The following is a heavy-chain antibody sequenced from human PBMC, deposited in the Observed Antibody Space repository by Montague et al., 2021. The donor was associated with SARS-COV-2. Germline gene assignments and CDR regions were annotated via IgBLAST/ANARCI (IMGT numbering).Heavy chain of an antibody. CDR3: ARHRANAGSFDI. V-gene: IGHV4-61*08. D-gene: IGHD1-1*01. Sequence: SETLSLTCTVSGGSVDSGGYYWSWIRQPPGKGLEWIGYINYSGSTSYNPSLKSRVTISVDMSKNQFSLKMTSVTASDTAVYYCARHRANAGSFDIWGQGTMVTVSS. CDR1: GGSVDSGGYY. CDR2: INYSGST. J-gene: IGHJ3*02.